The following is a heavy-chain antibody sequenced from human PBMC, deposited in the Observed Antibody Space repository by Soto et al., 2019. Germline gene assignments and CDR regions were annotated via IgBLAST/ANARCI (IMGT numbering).Heavy chain of an antibody. V-gene: IGHV3-23*04. CDR3: AKGGRDYREYFDY. CDR2: VSAGDGST. J-gene: IGHJ4*02. Sequence: EVQLVESGGGLVQPGGSLRLSCAASGFTFSAYGMTWVRQAPGKGLEWVSGVSAGDGSTYYADSVKGRFTISRDNSKNTLYLQLNSLRAEDTAVYYCAKGGRDYREYFDYWGQGTLVTVSS. D-gene: IGHD3-16*01. CDR1: GFTFSAYG.